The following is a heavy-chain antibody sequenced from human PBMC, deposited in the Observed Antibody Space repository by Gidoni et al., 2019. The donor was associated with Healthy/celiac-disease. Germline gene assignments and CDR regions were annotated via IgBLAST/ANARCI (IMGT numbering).Heavy chain of an antibody. CDR1: GFTFSSYA. CDR2: ISGSGGST. J-gene: IGHJ4*02. CDR3: AKDATDYYDSSGYYEE. V-gene: IGHV3-23*01. Sequence: EVQLLESGGGLVQPGGSLRLSCAASGFTFSSYAMSRVRPVPGKGLEWVSAISGSGGSTYYADSVKGRFTISRDNSKNTLYLQMNSLRAEDTAVYYCAKDATDYYDSSGYYEEWGQGTLVTVSS. D-gene: IGHD3-22*01.